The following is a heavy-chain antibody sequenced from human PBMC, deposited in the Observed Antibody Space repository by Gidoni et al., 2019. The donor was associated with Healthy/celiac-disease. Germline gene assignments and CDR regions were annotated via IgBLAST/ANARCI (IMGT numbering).Heavy chain of an antibody. J-gene: IGHJ5*02. V-gene: IGHV4-34*01. Sequence: QVQLQQWGAGLLKPSETLSLTCAVYGGSFSGYYWSWIRQPPGKGLEWIGEINHSGSTNYNPSLKSRVTISVDTSKNQFSLKLSSVTAADTAVYYCARGSGDSSSSSYSSNWFDPWGQGTLVTVSS. CDR3: ARGSGDSSSSSYSSNWFDP. CDR1: GGSFSGYY. CDR2: INHSGST. D-gene: IGHD6-6*01.